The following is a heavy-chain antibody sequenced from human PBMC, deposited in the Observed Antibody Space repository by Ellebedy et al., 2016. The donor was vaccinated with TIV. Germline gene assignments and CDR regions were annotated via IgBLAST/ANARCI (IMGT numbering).Heavy chain of an antibody. CDR3: ARLGGQRDDAFDI. CDR1: GYSFTSYW. V-gene: IGHV5-10-1*01. J-gene: IGHJ3*02. CDR2: IDPSDSYT. D-gene: IGHD1-1*01. Sequence: GESLKISCKGSGYSFTSYWISWVRQMPGKGLEWMGRIDPSDSYTNYSPSFQGHVTISADKSISTAYLQWSSPKASDTAMYYCARLGGQRDDAFDIWGQGTMVTVSS.